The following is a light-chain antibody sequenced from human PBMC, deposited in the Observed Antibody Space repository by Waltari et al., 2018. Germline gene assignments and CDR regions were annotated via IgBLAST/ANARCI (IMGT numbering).Light chain of an antibody. CDR1: KLGDKY. V-gene: IGLV3-1*01. CDR3: QVWDTTRGF. J-gene: IGLJ1*01. CDR2: KDA. Sequence: SYDLTQPPSVSVSPGQKAPITCSGDKLGDKYVFWYQQKPGQSPVLALYKDAKRPSGLPSRVSGSNSGNTATLTIRMTPPMDEADYYCQVWDTTRGFYGSGTKVTVL.